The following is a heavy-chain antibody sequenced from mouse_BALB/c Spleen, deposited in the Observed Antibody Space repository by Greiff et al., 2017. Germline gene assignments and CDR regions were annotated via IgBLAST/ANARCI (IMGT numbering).Heavy chain of an antibody. V-gene: IGHV5-6-4*01. Sequence: DVMLVESGGGLVKPGGSLKLSCAASGFTFSSYTMSWVRQTPEKRLEWVATISSGGSYTYYPDSVKGRFTISRDNAKNTLYLQMSSLKSEDTAMYYCTREYFDYWGQGTTLKVSS. CDR3: TREYFDY. CDR1: GFTFSSYT. J-gene: IGHJ2*01. CDR2: ISSGGSYT.